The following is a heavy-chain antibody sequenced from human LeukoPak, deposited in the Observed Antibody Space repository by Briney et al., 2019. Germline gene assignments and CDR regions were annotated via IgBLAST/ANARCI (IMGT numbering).Heavy chain of an antibody. CDR2: IRYDGSNK. CDR1: GFTFSSYG. V-gene: IGHV3-30*02. CDR3: ALDDCSSTSCYNHYFDY. D-gene: IGHD2-2*02. Sequence: GGSLRLSCAASGFTFSSYGMHWVRQAPGKGLEWVAFIRYDGSNKYYADSVKGRFTISRDNSKNTLYLQMNSLRAEDTAVYYCALDDCSSTSCYNHYFDYWGQGTLVTVSS. J-gene: IGHJ4*02.